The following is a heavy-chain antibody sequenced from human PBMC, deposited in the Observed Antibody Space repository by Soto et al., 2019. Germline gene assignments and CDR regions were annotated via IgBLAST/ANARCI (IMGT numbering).Heavy chain of an antibody. CDR3: ARDRGYGSGSDY. J-gene: IGHJ4*02. D-gene: IGHD3-10*01. V-gene: IGHV4-31*03. CDR1: GGCMSSGGYY. Sequence: SETLSLTCTVSGGCMSSGGYYWSWIRQHPGKGLEWIGYIYYSGSTYYNPSLKSRVTISVDTSKNQFSLKLSSVTAADTAVYYCARDRGYGSGSDYWGQGTLVTVSS. CDR2: IYYSGST.